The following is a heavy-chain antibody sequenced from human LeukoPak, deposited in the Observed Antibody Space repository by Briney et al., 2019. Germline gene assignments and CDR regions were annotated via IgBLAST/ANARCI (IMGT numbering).Heavy chain of an antibody. CDR1: GFTFSNYA. CDR2: MSYDGSNK. Sequence: GGSLRLSCAASGFTFSNYAMHWVRQAPGKGLEWVAVMSYDGSNKYYADSVKGRFTISRDNSKNTLYLQMNSLRAEDTAVYYCARDMSIAKNWFDPWGQGTLVTVSS. J-gene: IGHJ5*02. D-gene: IGHD6-6*01. V-gene: IGHV3-30*04. CDR3: ARDMSIAKNWFDP.